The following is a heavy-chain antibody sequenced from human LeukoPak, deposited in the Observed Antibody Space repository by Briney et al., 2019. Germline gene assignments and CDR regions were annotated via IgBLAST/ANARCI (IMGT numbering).Heavy chain of an antibody. CDR3: ASDVVVVAATGSLFDY. J-gene: IGHJ4*02. Sequence: SETLSLTCAVYGGSFSGYYWSWIRQPPGKGLEWIGSIYYSGSTYYNPSLKSRVTISVDTSKNQFSLKLSSVTATDTAVYYCASDVVVVAATGSLFDYWGQGTLVTVSS. CDR2: IYYSGST. D-gene: IGHD2-15*01. V-gene: IGHV4-34*01. CDR1: GGSFSGYY.